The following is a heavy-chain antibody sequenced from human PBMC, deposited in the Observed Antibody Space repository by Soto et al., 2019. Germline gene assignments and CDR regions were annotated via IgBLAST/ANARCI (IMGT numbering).Heavy chain of an antibody. CDR2: IYPGDSDT. V-gene: IGHV5-51*01. CDR1: GYSFTSYW. Sequence: GESLKISCKGSGYSFTSYWIGWVRQMPGKGLEWMGIIYPGDSDTRYSPSFQGQVTISADKSISTAYLQWSSLKASDTAMYYCATGYCSSTSCYSEGYDAFDIWGQGTMVTVSS. J-gene: IGHJ3*02. CDR3: ATGYCSSTSCYSEGYDAFDI. D-gene: IGHD2-2*01.